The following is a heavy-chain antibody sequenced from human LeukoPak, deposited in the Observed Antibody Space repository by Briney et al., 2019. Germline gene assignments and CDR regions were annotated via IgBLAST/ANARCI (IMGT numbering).Heavy chain of an antibody. CDR2: IYYSGNT. D-gene: IGHD4-11*01. CDR3: ARGHSIEPYYYYYYMDV. Sequence: SETLSLTCTVSGGSFSTYYWSWIRQPPGKGLEWVGYIYYSGNTNYNPSLKSRVTISVDTSKNQFSLNLSSVTAADTAVYYCARGHSIEPYYYYYYMDVWGKGTTVTVSS. V-gene: IGHV4-59*01. CDR1: GGSFSTYY. J-gene: IGHJ6*03.